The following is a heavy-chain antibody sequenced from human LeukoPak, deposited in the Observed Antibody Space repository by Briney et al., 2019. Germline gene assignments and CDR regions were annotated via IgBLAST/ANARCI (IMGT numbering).Heavy chain of an antibody. Sequence: SETLSLTCTVSGGSISSSSYYWGWIRQPPGKGLEWIGSIYYSGSTYYNPSLKSRVTISVDTSKNQFSLKLSPVTAADTAVYYCARHLEDYDILTGYYYYYYYMDVWGKGTTVTISS. D-gene: IGHD3-9*01. CDR1: GGSISSSSYY. J-gene: IGHJ6*03. CDR3: ARHLEDYDILTGYYYYYYYMDV. CDR2: IYYSGST. V-gene: IGHV4-39*01.